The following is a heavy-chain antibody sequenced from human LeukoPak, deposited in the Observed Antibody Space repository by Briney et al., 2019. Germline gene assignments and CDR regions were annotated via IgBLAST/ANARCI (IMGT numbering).Heavy chain of an antibody. V-gene: IGHV3-23*01. CDR2: ISGSGGST. D-gene: IGHD3-3*01. Sequence: GGSLRLSCAASGFTFSSYAMSWVRQAPGKGLEWVSGISGSGGSTYYADSVKGRFTISRDNSKNTLYLQMNSLRAEDTAVYYCAKHLNDFWSGYRYYFDYWGQGTLVTVSS. CDR1: GFTFSSYA. J-gene: IGHJ4*02. CDR3: AKHLNDFWSGYRYYFDY.